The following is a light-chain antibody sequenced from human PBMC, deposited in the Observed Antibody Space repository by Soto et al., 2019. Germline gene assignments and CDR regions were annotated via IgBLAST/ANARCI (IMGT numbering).Light chain of an antibody. CDR1: QSVRSSS. CDR3: QKYGDSPDTDAWT. V-gene: IGKV3-20*01. J-gene: IGKJ1*01. CDR2: GAS. Sequence: EIVLTQSPGTLSLSPGERASLSCRASQSVRSSSLAWYQQKPGQPPRLLIYGASSRATGIPDRFSGSGSGTDFPLTISRLNPKDFAFYFRQKYGDSPDTDAWTFAQGTKVNIK.